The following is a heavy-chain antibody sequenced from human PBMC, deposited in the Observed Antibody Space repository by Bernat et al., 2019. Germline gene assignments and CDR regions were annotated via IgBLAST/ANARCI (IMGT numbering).Heavy chain of an antibody. D-gene: IGHD2-15*01. CDR3: AGHGNIVVVVAATAFDS. V-gene: IGHV4-39*01. Sequence: QLQLQESGPGLVKPSETLSLTCTVSGGSISSSSSFWGWIRQPPGKGLEWIGSIYYSGNSYYNPSLKSRVTISVDTSKNQFSLKLSSVTAADTAVYYCAGHGNIVVVVAATAFDSWGQGTLVTVSS. CDR1: GGSISSSSSF. CDR2: IYYSGNS. J-gene: IGHJ5*01.